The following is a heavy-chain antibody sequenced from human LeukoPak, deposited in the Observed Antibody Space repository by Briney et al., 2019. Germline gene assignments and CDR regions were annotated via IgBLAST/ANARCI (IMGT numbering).Heavy chain of an antibody. Sequence: WASVKVSCKASGGTFSSYAISWVRQAPGQGLEWMGGIIPIFGTANYAQKFQGRVTITADESTCTAYMELSSLRSEDTAVYYCARDPSNDILSNWFDPWGQGTLVTVSS. D-gene: IGHD3-9*01. V-gene: IGHV1-69*13. CDR3: ARDPSNDILSNWFDP. CDR1: GGTFSSYA. J-gene: IGHJ5*02. CDR2: IIPIFGTA.